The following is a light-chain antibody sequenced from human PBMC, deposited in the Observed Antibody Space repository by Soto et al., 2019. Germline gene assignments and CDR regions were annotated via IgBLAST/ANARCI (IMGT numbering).Light chain of an antibody. J-gene: IGLJ1*01. Sequence: QSVLTQPPSVSGAPGQRVTISCTGSSSNIGAGYDVHWYQQLPGTAPKLLIYHNSNRPSGVPDRFSGSKSGTSASLAITGLQAEDEAGYYCQSYDSSLSGSRVFGTGTKVTVL. CDR1: SSNIGAGYD. V-gene: IGLV1-40*01. CDR2: HNS. CDR3: QSYDSSLSGSRV.